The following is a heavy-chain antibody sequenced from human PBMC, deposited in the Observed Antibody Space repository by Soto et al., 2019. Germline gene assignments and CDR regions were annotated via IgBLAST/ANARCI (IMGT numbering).Heavy chain of an antibody. Sequence: GESLKISCKGSGYSFTSYWIGWVRQMPGKGLEWMGIIYPGDSDTRYSPSFQGQVTISADKSISTAYLQWSSLKASDTAMYYCARSRYDYDFWSGLPLGATPTPYYFDYWGQGTLVTVSS. CDR3: ARSRYDYDFWSGLPLGATPTPYYFDY. CDR1: GYSFTSYW. V-gene: IGHV5-51*01. J-gene: IGHJ4*02. CDR2: IYPGDSDT. D-gene: IGHD3-3*01.